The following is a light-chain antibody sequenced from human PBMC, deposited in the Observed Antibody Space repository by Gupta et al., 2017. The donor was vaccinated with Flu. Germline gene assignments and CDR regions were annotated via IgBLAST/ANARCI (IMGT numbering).Light chain of an antibody. CDR1: ESVSSSY. Sequence: EIVLLQSPGTLSLSPGERATLSCRASESVSSSYLAWYQQKPGQAPRLLIYGASSRATGIPDRFSGSGSGTNFILTISRLEAEDFAVYYCQQYGNSPLYSFGQGTKLEIK. CDR3: QQYGNSPLYS. CDR2: GAS. J-gene: IGKJ2*03. V-gene: IGKV3-20*01.